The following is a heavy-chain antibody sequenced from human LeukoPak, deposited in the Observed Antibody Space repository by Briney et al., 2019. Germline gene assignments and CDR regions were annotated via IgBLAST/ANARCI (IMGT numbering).Heavy chain of an antibody. CDR2: IYYSGCT. J-gene: IGHJ4*02. Sequence: SETLSLTCTVSGGSISKYYWSWIRHPPRKGLEWIGYIYYSGCTNYNPSLKSRVTISVDTSKNQFSLKLSSVTAADTAVYYCARGGWSLDYWGQGNLVTVSS. CDR3: ARGGWSLDY. D-gene: IGHD1-26*01. CDR1: GGSISKYY. V-gene: IGHV4-59*01.